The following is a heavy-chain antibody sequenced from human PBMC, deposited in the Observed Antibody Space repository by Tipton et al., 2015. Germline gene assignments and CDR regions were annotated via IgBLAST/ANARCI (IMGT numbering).Heavy chain of an antibody. J-gene: IGHJ6*02. CDR3: AREGGYCSGGNCYNRDYYYYGMDV. D-gene: IGHD2-15*01. CDR2: IQYSGST. Sequence: TLSLTCSVSSDSISKYYWSWIRQPPGKELEWIGYIQYSGSTNYNPSLKSRVTTSVDTSKNQFSLKLSSVTAADTAVYYCAREGGYCSGGNCYNRDYYYYGMDVWGQGTTVTVSS. CDR1: SDSISKYY. V-gene: IGHV4-59*01.